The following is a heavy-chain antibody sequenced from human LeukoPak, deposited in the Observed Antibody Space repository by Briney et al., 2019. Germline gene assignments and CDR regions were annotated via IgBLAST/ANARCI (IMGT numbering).Heavy chain of an antibody. D-gene: IGHD3/OR15-3a*01. V-gene: IGHV4-39*07. CDR3: VREVNHYGLRRDSFDP. Sequence: SETLSLTCTVSGGSISSSSHYWGWIRQPPGKGLEWIGSVDYSGDTYYNPSLKSRLTISIDTSRNQFSLRLSSVTAAGADTAVYYCVREVNHYGLRRDSFDPWGQGLKVTVSS. CDR2: VDYSGDT. CDR1: GGSISSSSHY. J-gene: IGHJ5*02.